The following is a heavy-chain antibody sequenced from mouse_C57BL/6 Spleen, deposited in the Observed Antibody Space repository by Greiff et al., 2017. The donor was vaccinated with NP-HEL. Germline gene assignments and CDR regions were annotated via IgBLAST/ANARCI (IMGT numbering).Heavy chain of an antibody. D-gene: IGHD4-1*01. CDR1: GYTFTSYW. CDR3: ARWGNWDGAY. J-gene: IGHJ3*01. V-gene: IGHV1-59*01. CDR2: IDPSDSYT. Sequence: QVQLQQPGAELVRPGTSVKLSCKASGYTFTSYWMHWVKQRPGQGLEWIGVIDPSDSYTNYNQKFKGKATLTVDTSSSTACMQLCSLTSEDSAVYYCARWGNWDGAYWGQGTLVTVSA.